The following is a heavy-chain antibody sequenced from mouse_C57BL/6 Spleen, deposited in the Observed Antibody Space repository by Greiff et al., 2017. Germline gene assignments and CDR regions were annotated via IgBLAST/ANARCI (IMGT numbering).Heavy chain of an antibody. J-gene: IGHJ2*01. D-gene: IGHD2-5*01. CDR1: GYTFTNYG. CDR3: ATSDSNYADY. Sequence: QVQLQQSGAELVRPGTSVKMSCKASGYTFTNYGIGWAQQRPGHGLEWIGDIYPGGGYTNYTERVKGQVTLTADKATSTVYMQISSLTSEDSAIYYRATSDSNYADYWGQGTTLTVSS. V-gene: IGHV1-63*01. CDR2: IYPGGGYT.